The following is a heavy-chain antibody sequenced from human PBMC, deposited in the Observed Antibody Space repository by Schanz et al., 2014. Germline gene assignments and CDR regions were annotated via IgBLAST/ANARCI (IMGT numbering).Heavy chain of an antibody. Sequence: VQLVESGGGLVQPGGSLRLSCAASGFTFSSYWMHWVRQAPGKGLVWVAVISYDGSHKDYADSVKGRFTISRDNSKNTLSLQMNSLRAEDTAQYHCVKEEWWRFDPWGQGTLVTVSS. J-gene: IGHJ5*02. V-gene: IGHV3-30*18. CDR1: GFTFSSYW. D-gene: IGHD2-15*01. CDR3: VKEEWWRFDP. CDR2: ISYDGSHK.